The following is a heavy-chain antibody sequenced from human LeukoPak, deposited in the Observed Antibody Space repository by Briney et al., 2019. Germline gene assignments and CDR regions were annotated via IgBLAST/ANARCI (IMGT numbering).Heavy chain of an antibody. J-gene: IGHJ4*02. Sequence: GGSLRLSCAASGFTFSSYEMNWVRQAPGKGLEWVSYISSSGSTIYYADSVKGRFTISRDNAKNTLYLQMNSLRAEDTAVYYCARDLRVGYCSGGSCYSDYWGQGTLVAVSS. V-gene: IGHV3-48*03. CDR1: GFTFSSYE. CDR3: ARDLRVGYCSGGSCYSDY. CDR2: ISSSGSTI. D-gene: IGHD2-15*01.